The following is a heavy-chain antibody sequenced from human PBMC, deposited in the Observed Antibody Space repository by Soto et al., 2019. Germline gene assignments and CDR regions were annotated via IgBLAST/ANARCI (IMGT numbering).Heavy chain of an antibody. CDR2: MSGSGGST. Sequence: EVQLLESGGDLIQPGGSVRLSCAASGITFSSYAMSWVRQAPGKGLEWVSGMSGSGGSTYYADSVKGRFTISRDNSKNTLHLQMNSLRAEDTAVYYCTAALWMLTWTQLYLKAPFDYWGQGTLVTVSS. CDR3: TAALWMLTWTQLYLKAPFDY. V-gene: IGHV3-23*01. CDR1: GITFSSYA. J-gene: IGHJ4*02. D-gene: IGHD5-18*01.